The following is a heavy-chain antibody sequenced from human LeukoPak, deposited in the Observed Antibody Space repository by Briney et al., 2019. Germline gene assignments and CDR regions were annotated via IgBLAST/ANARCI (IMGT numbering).Heavy chain of an antibody. J-gene: IGHJ4*02. D-gene: IGHD3-22*01. CDR3: ASGRYYYDTSGYYRGTTDY. Sequence: SVKVSCKASGGTFSSYGFSWVRQAPGQGLEWMGRIIPIPGIANYAQKFQGRVTITADTSTSTAYMELSSLKSEDTAVYYCASGRYYYDTSGYYRGTTDYWGQGTLVIVSS. V-gene: IGHV1-69*04. CDR1: GGTFSSYG. CDR2: IIPIPGIA.